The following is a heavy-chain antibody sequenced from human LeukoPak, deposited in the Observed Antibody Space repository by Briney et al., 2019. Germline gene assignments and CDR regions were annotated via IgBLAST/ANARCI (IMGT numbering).Heavy chain of an antibody. Sequence: PGGSLRLSCAASGFTFSSYSMNWVRQAPGKGLEWVSSISSSSSYIYYADSVKGRFTISRDNAKNSLYLQMNSLRAEGTAVYHCARTKEMATISYFNSWGQGTLVTVSS. D-gene: IGHD5-24*01. CDR1: GFTFSSYS. CDR2: ISSSSSYI. V-gene: IGHV3-21*01. J-gene: IGHJ4*02. CDR3: ARTKEMATISYFNS.